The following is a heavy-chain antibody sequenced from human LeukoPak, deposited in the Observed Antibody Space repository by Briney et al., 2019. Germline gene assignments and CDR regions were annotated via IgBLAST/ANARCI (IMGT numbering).Heavy chain of an antibody. CDR3: TSTVNVGIVVVISRDY. J-gene: IGHJ4*02. Sequence: GGALRLSCAASGFTFSNAWMSGVRQAPGQGLEGVGRIKSKTDGGTTDYAAPVKGRFTISRDDSKNTLYLQMNSLKTEDTAVYYCTSTVNVGIVVVISRDYWGQGTLVTVSS. D-gene: IGHD3-22*01. V-gene: IGHV3-15*01. CDR2: IKSKTDGGTT. CDR1: GFTFSNAW.